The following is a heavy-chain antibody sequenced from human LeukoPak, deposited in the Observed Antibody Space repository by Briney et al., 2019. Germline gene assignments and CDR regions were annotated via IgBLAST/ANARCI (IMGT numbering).Heavy chain of an antibody. CDR1: GGSISSSSYY. Sequence: SETLSLTCTVSGGSISSSSYYWGWIRQPPGKGLEWIGSIYYSGSTYYNPSLKSRVTISVDTSKNQFSLKVNSVTAADTAVYYCARTTEDCSITSCYQYWFDPWGQGTLVTVSS. V-gene: IGHV4-39*07. J-gene: IGHJ5*02. CDR3: ARTTEDCSITSCYQYWFDP. CDR2: IYYSGST. D-gene: IGHD2-2*01.